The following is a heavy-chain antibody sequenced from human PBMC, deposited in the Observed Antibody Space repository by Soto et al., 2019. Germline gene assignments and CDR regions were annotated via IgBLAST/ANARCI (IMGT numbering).Heavy chain of an antibody. D-gene: IGHD2-2*01. J-gene: IGHJ5*02. CDR3: VRDRSWSCSTGSCNSFAP. V-gene: IGHV1-18*01. CDR1: GFTFTNYG. CDR2: TGAYSGDT. Sequence: QVQLMQSGPEVKKPGASVKVSCKASGFTFTNYGISWVRQAPGQGLEWMGWTGAYSGDTNYAQQFQGRVTMTRDTSTNTAYMELRSLRSDDTAVYSCVRDRSWSCSTGSCNSFAPWGQGTLVTVSS.